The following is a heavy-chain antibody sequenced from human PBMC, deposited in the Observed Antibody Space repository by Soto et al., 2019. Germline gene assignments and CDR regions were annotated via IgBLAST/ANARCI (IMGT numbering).Heavy chain of an antibody. CDR1: GYTFTSHW. CDR3: ERDESAFDLIWWFDP. V-gene: IGHV1-46*01. J-gene: IGHJ5*02. D-gene: IGHD3-3*02. CDR2: INPTGEKK. Sequence: QAQLAQSGAEMKKPGASVKISCKASGYTFTSHWLHWVRQVPGQGLEWIGVINPTGEKKSYARRLQGRLTLTTDTSTNSVYMEWSSLRSDDTSIYYCERDESAFDLIWWFDPWGPGTLVTVSS.